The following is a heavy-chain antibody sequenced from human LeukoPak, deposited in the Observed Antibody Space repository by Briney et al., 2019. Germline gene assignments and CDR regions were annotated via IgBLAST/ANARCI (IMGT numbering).Heavy chain of an antibody. D-gene: IGHD3-22*01. CDR1: GFTFSNYA. V-gene: IGHV3-64*01. J-gene: IGHJ4*02. Sequence: GGSRRLSCAASGFTFSNYAMYWVRQAPGRGLEYVSAISTNGGSTDYANSVKGRFTISRDNSDNRVFLQMGTLRAEDMAVYYCARGGYYDSSGSFDYWGQGILVTVSS. CDR2: ISTNGGST. CDR3: ARGGYYDSSGSFDY.